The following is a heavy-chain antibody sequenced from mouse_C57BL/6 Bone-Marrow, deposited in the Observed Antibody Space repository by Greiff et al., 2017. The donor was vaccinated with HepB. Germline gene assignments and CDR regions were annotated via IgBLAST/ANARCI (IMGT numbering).Heavy chain of an antibody. CDR2: IYPRDGST. CDR1: GYTFTSYD. CDR3: ARANAPCYYGSSPCEY. J-gene: IGHJ4*01. V-gene: IGHV1-85*01. D-gene: IGHD1-1*01. Sequence: VKLVESGPELVKPGASVKLSCKASGYTFTSYDINWVKQRPGQGLEWIGWIYPRDGSTKYNEKFKGKATLTVDTSSSTAYMELHSLTSEGSAVYFGARANAPCYYGSSPCEYWGQGTSVTVSS.